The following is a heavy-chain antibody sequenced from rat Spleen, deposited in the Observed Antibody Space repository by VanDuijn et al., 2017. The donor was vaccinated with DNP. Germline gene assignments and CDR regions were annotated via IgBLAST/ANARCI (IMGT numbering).Heavy chain of an antibody. D-gene: IGHD1-6*01. V-gene: IGHV5S10*01. J-gene: IGHJ2*01. CDR2: IIYDGSRT. CDR1: GISFSDNN. CDR3: AREGYYGLSPFDL. Sequence: EVQLVESGGGLVQPGRSLKLSCAASGISFSDNNMAWVRQAPKKGLEWVATIIYDGSRTYYRDSVKGRFTISRDNAKNTLYLHMDSLRSEDTATYYCAREGYYGLSPFDLWGLGVMVTVSA.